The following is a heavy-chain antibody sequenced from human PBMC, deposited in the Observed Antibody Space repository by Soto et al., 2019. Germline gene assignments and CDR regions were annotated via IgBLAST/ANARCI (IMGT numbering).Heavy chain of an antibody. Sequence: QVQLQESGPGLVRPSQTLSLTCTVSGDSINNGGYYWSWIRQLPGTGLEWIGYIYYRGSTYFNPSLKSRLNISIDTANQQFSLRLTSVTAADTAVYYCAKGKVYGSGHAFDVWGQGTMVTVSS. CDR1: GDSINNGGYY. CDR3: AKGKVYGSGHAFDV. J-gene: IGHJ3*01. D-gene: IGHD3-10*01. V-gene: IGHV4-31*03. CDR2: IYYRGST.